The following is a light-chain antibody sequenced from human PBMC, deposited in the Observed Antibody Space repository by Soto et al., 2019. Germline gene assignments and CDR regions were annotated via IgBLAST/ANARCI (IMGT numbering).Light chain of an antibody. Sequence: AIHMTQSPSSLSASVGDRVTITCRASQGIGSELAWYQQKPGKAPNLLIYAASTLQSGVPSRFSGSGSGTDFTLTISSLQPEDFATYYCLHDYNYPRTFGQGTKVEVK. CDR2: AAS. J-gene: IGKJ1*01. CDR3: LHDYNYPRT. CDR1: QGIGSE. V-gene: IGKV1-6*01.